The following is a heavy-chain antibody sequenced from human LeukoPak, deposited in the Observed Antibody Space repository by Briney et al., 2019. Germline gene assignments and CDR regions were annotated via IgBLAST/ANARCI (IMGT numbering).Heavy chain of an antibody. D-gene: IGHD2-2*01. CDR1: GFTFSSYA. Sequence: GGSLRLSCAASGFTFSSYAMTWVRQAPGKGLEWVSAISGSGGSTYYADSVKGRFTISRDNSKNTLFLQMNSLRAEDTALYYCAKYCTSTSCHRGKYGMDVWGKGTTVTVSS. J-gene: IGHJ6*04. CDR2: ISGSGGST. V-gene: IGHV3-23*01. CDR3: AKYCTSTSCHRGKYGMDV.